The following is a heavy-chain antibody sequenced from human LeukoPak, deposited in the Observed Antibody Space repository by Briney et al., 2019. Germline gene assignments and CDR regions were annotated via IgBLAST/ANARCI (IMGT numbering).Heavy chain of an antibody. Sequence: PGGSLRLSCAASGFTVTSNHMNWVRQAPGKGLEWVSIIYTGGTTHYADSLKDRFTISRDDSINTLYLQMNSLRAEDTAVYYCARDSSSYYFDYRGQGTLVTVSS. J-gene: IGHJ4*02. CDR1: GFTVTSNH. V-gene: IGHV3-66*01. CDR2: IYTGGTT. CDR3: ARDSSSYYFDY. D-gene: IGHD6-6*01.